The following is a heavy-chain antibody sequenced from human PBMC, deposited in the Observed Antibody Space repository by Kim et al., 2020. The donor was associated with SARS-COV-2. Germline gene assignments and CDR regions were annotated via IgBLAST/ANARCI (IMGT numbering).Heavy chain of an antibody. CDR1: GFTFSSYA. CDR2: ISGSGGST. J-gene: IGHJ3*02. V-gene: IGHV3-23*01. D-gene: IGHD2-2*03. Sequence: GGSLRLSCAASGFTFSSYAMSWVRQAPGKGLEWVSAISGSGGSTYYADSVKGRFTISRDNSKNTLYLQMNSLRAEDTAVYYCAKVFGTFLGVSFFGMDMAPDAVDIWGQGAMVTVSS. CDR3: AKVFGTFLGVSFFGMDMAPDAVDI.